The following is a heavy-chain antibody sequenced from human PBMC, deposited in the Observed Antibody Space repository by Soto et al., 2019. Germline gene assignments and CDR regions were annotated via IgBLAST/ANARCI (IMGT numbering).Heavy chain of an antibody. Sequence: QVQLVQSGAEVMKPGSSVKVSCKASGGTFSSYTISWVRQAPGQGLEWMGRIIPILGIAHYAQKFQGRVRITADKSTSTAYMEVRSLRSEDPGFYYCAAEYVGTSAWGQGTLVTVSS. D-gene: IGHD3-10*02. CDR1: GGTFSSYT. J-gene: IGHJ4*02. CDR2: IIPILGIA. V-gene: IGHV1-69*02. CDR3: AAEYVGTSA.